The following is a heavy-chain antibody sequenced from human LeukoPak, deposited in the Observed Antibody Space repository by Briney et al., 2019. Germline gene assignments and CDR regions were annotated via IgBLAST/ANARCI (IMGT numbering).Heavy chain of an antibody. D-gene: IGHD2-2*01. J-gene: IGHJ6*02. Sequence: GGSLRLSCAASGFTFSSYSMNWVRQAPGKGLEWVSSISSSSSYIYYADSVKGRFTISRDNSKNTLYLQMNSLRAEDTAVYYCARTVVPAASYYYYYGMDVWGQGTTVTVSS. CDR3: ARTVVPAASYYYYYGMDV. CDR1: GFTFSSYS. V-gene: IGHV3-21*01. CDR2: ISSSSSYI.